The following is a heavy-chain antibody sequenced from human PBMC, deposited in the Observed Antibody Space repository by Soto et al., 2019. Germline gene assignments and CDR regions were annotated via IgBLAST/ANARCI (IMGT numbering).Heavy chain of an antibody. CDR1: GFTFSSYA. CDR2: IYSAGSA. V-gene: IGHV3-66*01. J-gene: IGHJ4*02. CDR3: ARVPSSSYHYFDY. Sequence: GGSLRLSCAASGFTFSSYAMSWVRQVPGKGLKWVSVIYSAGSADFADSVKGRFTISRDNSKNTLYLQMSSLRAEDTAVYYCARVPSSSYHYFDYWGQGTLVTVSS. D-gene: IGHD6-13*01.